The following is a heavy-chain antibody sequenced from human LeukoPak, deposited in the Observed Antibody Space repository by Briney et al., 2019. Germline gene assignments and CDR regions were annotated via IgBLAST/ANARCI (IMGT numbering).Heavy chain of an antibody. CDR1: GYTFTSYG. Sequence: SXKVSCKASGYTFTSYGISWVRQAPGQGLEWMGGIIPIFGKANYAQKFQGRGTITTDESTSTEYMELSSLRSEDTAVYYCARGGFLEWLSSWFDPWGQGTLVTVSS. V-gene: IGHV1-69*05. CDR3: ARGGFLEWLSSWFDP. CDR2: IIPIFGKA. D-gene: IGHD3-3*01. J-gene: IGHJ5*02.